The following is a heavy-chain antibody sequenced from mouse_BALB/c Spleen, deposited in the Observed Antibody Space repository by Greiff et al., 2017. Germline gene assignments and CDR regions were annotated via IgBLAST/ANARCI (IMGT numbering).Heavy chain of an antibody. CDR2: ISSGSSTI. D-gene: IGHD2-1*01. CDR3: ARVYSFYAMDY. V-gene: IGHV5-17*02. J-gene: IGHJ4*01. CDR1: GFTFSSFG. Sequence: EVKLLESGGGLVQPGGSRKLSCAASGFTFSSFGMHWVRQAPEKGLEWVAYISSGSSTIYYADTVKGRFTISRDNPKNTLFLQMTSLRSEDTAMYYCARVYSFYAMDYWGQGTSVTVSS.